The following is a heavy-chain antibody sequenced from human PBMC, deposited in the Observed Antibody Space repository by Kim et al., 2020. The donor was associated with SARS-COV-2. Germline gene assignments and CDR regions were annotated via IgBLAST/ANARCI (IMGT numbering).Heavy chain of an antibody. J-gene: IGHJ5*02. D-gene: IGHD3-10*01. CDR3: ARGHYYGSGSYSNQMRGNWFDP. CDR2: IIPIFGTA. CDR1: GGTFSSYA. Sequence: SVKVSCKASGGTFSSYAISWVRQAPGQGLEWMGGIIPIFGTANYAQKFQGRVTITADESTSTAYMELSSLRSEDTAVYYCARGHYYGSGSYSNQMRGNWFDPWGQGTLVTVSS. V-gene: IGHV1-69*13.